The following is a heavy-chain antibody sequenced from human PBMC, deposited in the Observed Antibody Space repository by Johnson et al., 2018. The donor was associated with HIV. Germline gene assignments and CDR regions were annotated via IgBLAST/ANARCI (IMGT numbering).Heavy chain of an antibody. CDR2: IYSGGST. CDR3: ARAYSYGAFDI. CDR1: GFTVSSNY. J-gene: IGHJ3*02. Sequence: VQLVESGGGGVQPGGSLRLSCVASGFTVSSNYMNWVRQAPGKGLEWVSVIYSGGSTYYADSVKGRFTISRDNSKNTLYFQMNSLRAEDTAVYYCARAYSYGAFDIWGQGTMVTVSS. D-gene: IGHD5-18*01. V-gene: IGHV3-66*01.